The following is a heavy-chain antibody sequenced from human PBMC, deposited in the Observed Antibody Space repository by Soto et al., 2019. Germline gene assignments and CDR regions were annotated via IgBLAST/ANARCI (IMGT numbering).Heavy chain of an antibody. V-gene: IGHV3-23*01. CDR3: AKDTYGTNTVTSDY. CDR2: ISGSGGST. D-gene: IGHD4-17*01. J-gene: IGHJ4*02. CDR1: GFTFSSYA. Sequence: EVQLLESGGGLVQPGGSLRLSCAASGFTFSSYAMSWVRQAPGKGLEWVSAISGSGGSTYYADSVKGRFTISRDNSKNTLYLQMNGLRAEDTAVYYCAKDTYGTNTVTSDYWGQGTLVTVSS.